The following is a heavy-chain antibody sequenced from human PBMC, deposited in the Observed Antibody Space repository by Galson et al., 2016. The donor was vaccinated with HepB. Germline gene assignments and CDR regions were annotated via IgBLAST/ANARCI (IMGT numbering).Heavy chain of an antibody. CDR2: IIPVSRTP. J-gene: IGHJ4*02. Sequence: SVKVSCKASGYSVTTYAMNWVRQAPGQGLEWMGGIIPVSRTPNYAQKFQVRVTITADESTKSSYMEMDSLKSEDTAVYYCARGGPSNQALLFPEPLRTWGQGTLVTVSS. V-gene: IGHV1-69*13. CDR3: ARGGPSNQALLFPEPLRT. D-gene: IGHD2-21*02. CDR1: GYSVTTYA.